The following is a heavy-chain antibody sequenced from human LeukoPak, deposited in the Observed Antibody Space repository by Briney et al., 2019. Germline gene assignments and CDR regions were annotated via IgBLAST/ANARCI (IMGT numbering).Heavy chain of an antibody. CDR2: ISSNGGST. J-gene: IGHJ6*02. D-gene: IGHD3-22*01. Sequence: GGSLRLSCAASGFTFSSYAMHWVRQAPGKGLEYVSAISSNGGSTYYANSVKGRFTISRDNSKNTLYLQMGSLRAEDMAVYYCARSKARITMIVLGMDVWGQGTTVTVSS. CDR3: ARSKARITMIVLGMDV. CDR1: GFTFSSYA. V-gene: IGHV3-64*01.